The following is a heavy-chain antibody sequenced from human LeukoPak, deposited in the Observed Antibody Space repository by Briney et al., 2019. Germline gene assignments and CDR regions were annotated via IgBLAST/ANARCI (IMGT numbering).Heavy chain of an antibody. CDR3: ARDRAGLSDY. Sequence: SETLSPTCTVSGGSISSYYWSWIRQPPGKGLEWIGYIYYSGSTNYNPSLKSRVAISVDTSKNQFSLKLSSVTAADTAVYYCARDRAGLSDYWGQGTLVTVSS. D-gene: IGHD2-2*01. CDR2: IYYSGST. V-gene: IGHV4-59*01. CDR1: GGSISSYY. J-gene: IGHJ4*02.